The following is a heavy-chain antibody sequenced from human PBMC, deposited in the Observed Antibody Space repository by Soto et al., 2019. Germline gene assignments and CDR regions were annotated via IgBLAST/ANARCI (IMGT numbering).Heavy chain of an antibody. Sequence: SETLSLTCTVSGGSISSSSFHWGWIRQPPGKGLEWIGSIYYSGSTYYSPSLKSRVTISVDTSKNQFSLKLSSVTAADTAVYYCARFNSGNYYEAFDIWGQGTMVTVSS. J-gene: IGHJ3*02. V-gene: IGHV4-39*07. CDR2: IYYSGST. CDR1: GGSISSSSFH. CDR3: ARFNSGNYYEAFDI. D-gene: IGHD1-26*01.